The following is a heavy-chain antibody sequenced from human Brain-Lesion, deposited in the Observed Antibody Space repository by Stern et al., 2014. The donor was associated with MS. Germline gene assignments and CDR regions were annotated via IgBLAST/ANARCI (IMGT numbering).Heavy chain of an antibody. CDR3: ARAFSDYHDXXXXX. CDR1: YDSISSYY. Sequence: QVQLVESGPGLVKPSETLSLTCTVSYDSISSYYWTWLRQPPGKGLEWIGYINYRRNPNYNPALKSRVTISVDTSKNQFSLKLTSVTAADTAVYYCARAFSDYHDXXXXXWGQGTLVTVSS. J-gene: IGHJ4*02. V-gene: IGHV4-59*01. CDR2: INYRRNP. D-gene: IGHD3-22*01.